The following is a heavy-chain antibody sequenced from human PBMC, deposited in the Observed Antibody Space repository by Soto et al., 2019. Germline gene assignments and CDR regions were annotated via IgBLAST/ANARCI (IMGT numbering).Heavy chain of an antibody. CDR1: GYTFTTYV. CDR2: IDAGNGNT. CDR3: ARDSLGTVAF. V-gene: IGHV1-3*01. Sequence: QVQLVQSGAEVKKPGASVKVSCKASGYTFTTYVMHWVRQAPGQRLEWMGWIDAGNGNTRYSQNFQGRVTITRDTPGSTAYMEVSGLISEDRAFYYCARDSLGTVAFWGQGPLVPVSS. J-gene: IGHJ4*02. D-gene: IGHD3-16*01.